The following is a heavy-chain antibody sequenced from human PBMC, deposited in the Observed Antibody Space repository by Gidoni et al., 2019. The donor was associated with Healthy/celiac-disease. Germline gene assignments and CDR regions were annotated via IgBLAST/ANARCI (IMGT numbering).Heavy chain of an antibody. J-gene: IGHJ4*02. CDR1: GFTFSSYG. D-gene: IGHD1-26*01. V-gene: IGHV3-33*01. Sequence: QVQLVESGGGVVQPGRSLRLSCAASGFTFSSYGMHWVRQAPGKGLEWVAVIWYDGSNKYYADSVKGRFTISRDNSKNTLYLQMNSLRAEDTAVYYCARDLRGGSYYEGLDYWGQGTLVTVSS. CDR3: ARDLRGGSYYEGLDY. CDR2: IWYDGSNK.